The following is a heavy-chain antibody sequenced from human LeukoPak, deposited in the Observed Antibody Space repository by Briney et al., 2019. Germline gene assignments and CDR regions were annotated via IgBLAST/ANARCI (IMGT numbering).Heavy chain of an antibody. D-gene: IGHD2-2*01. CDR1: GFTFSSYA. J-gene: IGHJ2*01. CDR2: IYRSGST. V-gene: IGHV3-66*04. CDR3: ARHFFHPLGYCSSTSCPPPDPWWYFDL. Sequence: PGGSLRLSCAASGFTFSSYAMSWVRQAPGKGLEWVSVIYRSGSTYYTDSVKGRFTISRDNSKNTLFLQMNSLRAEDTAVYYCARHFFHPLGYCSSTSCPPPDPWWYFDLWGRGTLVTVSS.